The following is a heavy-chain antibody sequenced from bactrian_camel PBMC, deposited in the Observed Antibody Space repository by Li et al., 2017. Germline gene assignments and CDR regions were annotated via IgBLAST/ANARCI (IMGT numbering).Heavy chain of an antibody. V-gene: IGHV3S54*01. D-gene: IGHD1*01. CDR1: GYTFSSTC. CDR2: ISLGGGRP. CDR3: VVLNPCSLSLASVTQ. Sequence: QVQLVESGGGSVQPGGSLRLSCLVSGYTFSSTCLGWYRKPPGKDREGLARISLGGGRPYYANAAKDRFTISQDNAKHTLDLQMSSLTPEDTAVYYCVVLNPCSLSLASVTQWGQGTQVTVSS. J-gene: IGHJ4*01.